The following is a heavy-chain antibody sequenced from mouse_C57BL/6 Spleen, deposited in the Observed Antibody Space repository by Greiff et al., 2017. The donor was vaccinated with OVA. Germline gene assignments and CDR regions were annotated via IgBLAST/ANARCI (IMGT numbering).Heavy chain of an antibody. J-gene: IGHJ3*01. CDR1: GFTFSSYA. CDR2: ISDGGSYT. V-gene: IGHV5-4*03. Sequence: EVMLVESGGGLVKPGGSLKLSCAASGFTFSSYAMSWVRQTQEKRLEWVATISDGGSYTYYPDNVKGRFTITRDNAKHNLYLQMSHLKSEDTAMYYCARVDYGNYDGFADWGQGTLVTVSA. CDR3: ARVDYGNYDGFAD. D-gene: IGHD2-1*01.